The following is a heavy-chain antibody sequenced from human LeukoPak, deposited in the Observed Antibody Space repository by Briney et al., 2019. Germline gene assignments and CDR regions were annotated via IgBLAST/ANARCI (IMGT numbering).Heavy chain of an antibody. J-gene: IGHJ4*02. CDR2: IYYSGST. D-gene: IGHD3-22*01. CDR3: ARALLYYDSSGYGY. CDR1: GGSISSYY. Sequence: SETLSLTCTVSGGSISSYYWSWIRQPPGKGLEWIGYIYYSGSTNYNPSLKSRVTISVDTSKNQFSLKLSSVTAADTAVYYCARALLYYDSSGYGYWGQGTLVTVS. V-gene: IGHV4-59*01.